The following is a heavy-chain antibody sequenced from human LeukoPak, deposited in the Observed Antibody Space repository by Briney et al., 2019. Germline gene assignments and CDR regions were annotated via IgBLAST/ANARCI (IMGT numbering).Heavy chain of an antibody. CDR1: GYTITSYA. J-gene: IGHJ4*02. CDR3: ARDGPYSGSYPY. CDR2: TNAGNGNT. V-gene: IGHV1-3*01. D-gene: IGHD1-26*01. Sequence: ASVKVSCKASGYTITSYAMHWVRQAPGQRLEWMGWTNAGNGNTKYSQRFQGRVTITRDTSASTAYLELSSLRSEDTAVYYCARDGPYSGSYPYWGQGTLVTVSS.